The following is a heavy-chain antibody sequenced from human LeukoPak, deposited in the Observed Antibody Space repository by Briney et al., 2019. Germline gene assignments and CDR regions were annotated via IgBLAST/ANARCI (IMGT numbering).Heavy chain of an antibody. CDR1: GGSFSGYY. D-gene: IGHD3-16*02. J-gene: IGHJ3*02. CDR3: ARGQDYDYVWGSYRYTGDAFDI. Sequence: SETLSLTCAAYGGSFSGYYWSWIRQPPGKGLEWIGEINHSGSTNYNPSLKSRVTISVGTSKNQFSLKLSSVTAADTAVYYCARGQDYDYVWGSYRYTGDAFDIWGQGTMVTVSS. V-gene: IGHV4-34*01. CDR2: INHSGST.